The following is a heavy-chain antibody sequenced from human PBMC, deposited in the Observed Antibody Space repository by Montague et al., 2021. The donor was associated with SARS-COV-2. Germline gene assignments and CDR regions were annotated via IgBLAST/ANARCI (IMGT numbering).Heavy chain of an antibody. D-gene: IGHD3-10*01. CDR2: INHGGST. CDR1: GGSFSTYS. CDR3: ARLRDGVVPSPILGVGPYYSYYYMDV. Sequence: SETLSLTCAVHGGSFSTYSWNWIRQPPGKGLEWIGEINHGGSTKYSPSLKSRLTISADTSKNQFSLKLTSVAAADTAVYYCARLRDGVVPSPILGVGPYYSYYYMDVWGGGTTVTVSS. J-gene: IGHJ6*03. V-gene: IGHV4-34*01.